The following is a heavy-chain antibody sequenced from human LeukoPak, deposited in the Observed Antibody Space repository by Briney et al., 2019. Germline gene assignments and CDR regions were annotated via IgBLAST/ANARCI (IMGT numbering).Heavy chain of an antibody. CDR2: MYNSGST. V-gene: IGHV4-59*01. CDR3: ARGIESYSDYGY. D-gene: IGHD4-11*01. Sequence: SETLSLTCTVSGGSISGSYWSWIRQPPGKGLEWIAYMYNSGSTNYNPSLKSRVTISIDTSKNQFSLKLSSLTAADTAIYYCARGIESYSDYGYWGQGILVTVSS. J-gene: IGHJ4*02. CDR1: GGSISGSY.